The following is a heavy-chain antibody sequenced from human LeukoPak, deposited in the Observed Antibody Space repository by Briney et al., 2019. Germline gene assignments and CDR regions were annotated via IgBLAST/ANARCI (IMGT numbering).Heavy chain of an antibody. CDR1: GGSISSYY. CDR3: ARGPIDFWSGPPYYYYGMDV. Sequence: SETLSLTCTVSGGSISSYYWSWIRQPAGKGLEWIGRIYTSGSTNYNPSLKSRVTMSVDTSKNQFSLKLSSVTAADTAVYYCARGPIDFWSGPPYYYYGMDVWGQGTTVTVSS. D-gene: IGHD3-3*01. V-gene: IGHV4-4*07. J-gene: IGHJ6*02. CDR2: IYTSGST.